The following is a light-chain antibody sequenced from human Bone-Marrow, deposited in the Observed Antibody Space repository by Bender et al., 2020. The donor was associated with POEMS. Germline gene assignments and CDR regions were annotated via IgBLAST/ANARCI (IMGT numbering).Light chain of an antibody. CDR3: AAWEDSLNGWV. V-gene: IGLV1-44*01. CDR2: INN. CDR1: SSNIGTNP. Sequence: QSVLTQPPSASGTPGQRVTIFCSGSSSNIGTNPVNWYQQLPGPAPKLLIYINNQRPSGVPDRFSGSKSGTSASLAISGLQSEDEDDYYCAAWEDSLNGWVFGGGTKLTVL. J-gene: IGLJ3*02.